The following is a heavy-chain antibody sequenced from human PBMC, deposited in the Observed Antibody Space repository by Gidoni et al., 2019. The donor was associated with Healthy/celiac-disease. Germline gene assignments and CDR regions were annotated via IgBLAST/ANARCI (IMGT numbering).Heavy chain of an antibody. CDR1: GGSFSGYY. CDR3: ARVQGYCSSTSCYTSTIPGRVFDI. D-gene: IGHD2-2*02. V-gene: IGHV4-34*01. J-gene: IGHJ3*02. CDR2: INHSGST. Sequence: QVQLQQWGAGLLKPSETLSLTCAVYGGSFSGYYWSWIRQPPGKGLEWIGEINHSGSTNYNPSLKSRVTISVDTSKNQFSLKLSSVTAADTAVYYCARVQGYCSSTSCYTSTIPGRVFDIWGQGTMVTVSS.